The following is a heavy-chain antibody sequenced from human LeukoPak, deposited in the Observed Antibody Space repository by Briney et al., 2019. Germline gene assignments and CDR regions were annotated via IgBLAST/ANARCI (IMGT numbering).Heavy chain of an antibody. CDR3: AKDRYSNYGNWFDP. CDR1: GFTFSNYA. J-gene: IGHJ5*02. Sequence: QPGGSLRPSCAASGFTFSNYAMNWIRQAPGKGLESVSGISGSGGSTYYADSVKGRFTISRDNSKNTLYLQMISLRAEDTAVYYCAKDRYSNYGNWFDPWGQGTLVTVFS. D-gene: IGHD4-11*01. CDR2: ISGSGGST. V-gene: IGHV3-23*01.